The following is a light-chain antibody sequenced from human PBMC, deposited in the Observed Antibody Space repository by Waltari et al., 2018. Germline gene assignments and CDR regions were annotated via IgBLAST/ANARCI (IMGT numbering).Light chain of an antibody. Sequence: ENVLTQSPGTLSLSPGERATLSCRASQSIGNNYLAWYQQKPGQAPRPLIYAASIRATGIPDRFSGSGSGTDFTLTISRLEPEDFAVFYCHQYDRSPWTFGQGTKVEF. J-gene: IGKJ1*01. CDR3: HQYDRSPWT. CDR2: AAS. CDR1: QSIGNNY. V-gene: IGKV3-20*01.